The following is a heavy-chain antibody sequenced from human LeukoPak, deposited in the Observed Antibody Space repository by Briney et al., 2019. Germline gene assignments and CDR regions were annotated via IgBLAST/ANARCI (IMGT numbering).Heavy chain of an antibody. CDR3: AKDSGGVVVAATYDC. Sequence: GGSLRLSCAASGFTFSSYDLSWVRQPPGKGLDWVSTISGSGSSTYYADSVQGRFTISRDNSKNTLYLQMNSLRAEDTAIYYCAKDSGGVVVAATYDCWGQGTLVTVSS. D-gene: IGHD2-15*01. J-gene: IGHJ4*02. CDR2: ISGSGSST. CDR1: GFTFSSYD. V-gene: IGHV3-23*01.